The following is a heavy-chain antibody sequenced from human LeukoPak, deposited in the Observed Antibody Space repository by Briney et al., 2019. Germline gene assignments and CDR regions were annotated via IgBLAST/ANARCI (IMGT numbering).Heavy chain of an antibody. CDR2: LHTSGNK. V-gene: IGHV4-4*07. Sequence: ASETLSLTCTVSGGSMSPYHWTWIRQPAGKGLEWIGRLHTSGNKNYNPSLKGRVTISVDTSKNQFSLEMTSVTAADTAVYFCARDPFRSSFDPWGQGILVTVSS. J-gene: IGHJ5*02. CDR1: GGSMSPYH. CDR3: ARDPFRSSFDP. D-gene: IGHD6-13*01.